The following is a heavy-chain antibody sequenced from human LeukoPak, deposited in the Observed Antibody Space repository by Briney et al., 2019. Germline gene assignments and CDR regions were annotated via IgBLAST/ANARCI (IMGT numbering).Heavy chain of an antibody. CDR2: IWYDGSNK. Sequence: GGSLRLSCAASGFTFSSCGMHWVRQAPGKGLEWVAVIWYDGSNKYYADSVKGRFTISRDNSKNTLYLQMNSLRAEDTAVYYCAKDHAKYYYYMDVWGKGTTVTVSS. CDR1: GFTFSSCG. CDR3: AKDHAKYYYYMDV. V-gene: IGHV3-33*06. J-gene: IGHJ6*03.